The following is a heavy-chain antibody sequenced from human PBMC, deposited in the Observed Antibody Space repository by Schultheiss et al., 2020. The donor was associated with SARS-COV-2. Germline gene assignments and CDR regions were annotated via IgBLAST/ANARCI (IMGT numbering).Heavy chain of an antibody. CDR3: ARHSRGVARYHYYYYYGMDV. Sequence: GESLKISCKGSGYSFTSYWISWVRQMPGKGLEWMGIIYPSDSDTRYSPSFQGQVTISADKSISTAYLQWSSLKASDTAMYYCARHSRGVARYHYYYYYGMDVWGQGTTVTVSS. D-gene: IGHD2-15*01. V-gene: IGHV5-51*01. CDR1: GYSFTSYW. CDR2: IYPSDSDT. J-gene: IGHJ6*02.